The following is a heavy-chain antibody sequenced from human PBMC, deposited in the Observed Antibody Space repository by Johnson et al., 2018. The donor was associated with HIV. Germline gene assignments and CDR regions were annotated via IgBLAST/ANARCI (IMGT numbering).Heavy chain of an antibody. CDR3: AKGPQGIATPDSFDI. V-gene: IGHV3-66*03. CDR1: GFTVSSNY. D-gene: IGHD2-21*01. Sequence: VQLVESGGGLIQPGGSLRLSCAASGFTVSSNYMSWVRQAPGKGLEWVSSINWNGGSTAYADSVKGRFTISRDNSKNTLYLQMNSLIAEDTAVYYCAKGPQGIATPDSFDIWGQGTLVTVSA. CDR2: INWNGGST. J-gene: IGHJ3*02.